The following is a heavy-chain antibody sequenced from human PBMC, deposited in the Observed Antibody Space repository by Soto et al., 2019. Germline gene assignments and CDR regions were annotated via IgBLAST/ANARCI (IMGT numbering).Heavy chain of an antibody. CDR1: GFTLSNYN. V-gene: IGHV3-48*02. CDR3: VRDQPFDP. J-gene: IGHJ5*02. Sequence: EVQLVESGGGLVQPGGSLRLSCAASGFTLSNYNMNWVRQAPGKGLEWISYISSSSSTIYYADSVKGRFTISRDNAKNSLYLQMNSLRDEDTAVYYCVRDQPFDPWGQGTLVTVSS. CDR2: ISSSSSTI.